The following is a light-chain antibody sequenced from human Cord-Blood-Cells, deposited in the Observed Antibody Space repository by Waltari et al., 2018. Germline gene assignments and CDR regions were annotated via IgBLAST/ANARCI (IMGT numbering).Light chain of an antibody. CDR3: SSYTSSSTLV. CDR2: DVS. CDR1: SXDVGGYNY. J-gene: IGLJ2*01. Sequence: QSALTQPASVSGSPGQXXXXXXXXXSXDVGGYNYXSWYQQHPGKAPKLMIYDVSNRPSGVSNRFSGSKSGNTASLTISGLQAEDEADYYCSSYTSSSTLVFGGGTKLTVL. V-gene: IGLV2-14*01.